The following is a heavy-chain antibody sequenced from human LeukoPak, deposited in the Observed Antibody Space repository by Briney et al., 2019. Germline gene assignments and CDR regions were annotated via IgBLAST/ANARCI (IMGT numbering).Heavy chain of an antibody. CDR2: IYSGGST. J-gene: IGHJ4*02. CDR3: ATGVVWGSSDY. V-gene: IGHV3-53*01. CDR1: GFTVSSNY. D-gene: IGHD3-16*01. Sequence: GGSLRLSCAASGFTVSSNYMSWVRQPPGKGLEWVSDIYSGGSTYYADSVKGRFTISRDNFKNSLYLQMLSLRADDAAVYYCATGVVWGSSDYWGQGTLVIVSS.